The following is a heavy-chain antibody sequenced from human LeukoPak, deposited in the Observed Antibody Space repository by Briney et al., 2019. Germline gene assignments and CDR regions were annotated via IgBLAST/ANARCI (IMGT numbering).Heavy chain of an antibody. CDR1: GGSVSDYS. J-gene: IGHJ3*02. V-gene: IGHV4-59*02. CDR2: FHYSGTT. CDR3: ARHSGSTGGAFDI. Sequence: PSETLSLTCTVSGGSVSDYSWSWLPQAPGQGLEGIGYFHYSGTTNYNPSLKRRVITSVDTSKNQFSLKLSSVSAADRGEYYCARHSGSTGGAFDIWGQGTMVTVSS. D-gene: IGHD1-26*01.